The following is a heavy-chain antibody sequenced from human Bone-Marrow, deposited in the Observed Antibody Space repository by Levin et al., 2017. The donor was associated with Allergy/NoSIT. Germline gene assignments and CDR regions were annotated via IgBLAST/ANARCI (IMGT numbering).Heavy chain of an antibody. J-gene: IGHJ4*02. D-gene: IGHD2-2*03. V-gene: IGHV3-21*01. CDR1: GFTFNVYS. CDR2: INSGSSYI. Sequence: LSLTCAASGFTFNVYSMNWVRQAPGKGLEWVSSINSGSSYIYYADSMKGRFTISRDNAKNSLFLQMNSLRADDTAVYYCARGGGDPRVDLGFFDYWGQGTLVTVSS. CDR3: ARGGGDPRVDLGFFDY.